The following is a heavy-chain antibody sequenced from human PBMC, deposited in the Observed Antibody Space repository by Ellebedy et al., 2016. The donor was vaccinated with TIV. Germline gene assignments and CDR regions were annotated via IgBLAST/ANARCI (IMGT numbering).Heavy chain of an antibody. D-gene: IGHD1-1*01. CDR1: GGSFVGYY. CDR2: IDHTGFT. CDR3: ATYNWGPASPQDL. J-gene: IGHJ5*02. Sequence: MPSETLSLTCAVSGGSFVGYYWNWIRQTPGKGLEWIGSIDHTGFTNYSPSLKSRLSLSQDTSKKQFSLKLTSVTAADTALYYCATYNWGPASPQDLWGQGTLVAVSS. V-gene: IGHV4-34*01.